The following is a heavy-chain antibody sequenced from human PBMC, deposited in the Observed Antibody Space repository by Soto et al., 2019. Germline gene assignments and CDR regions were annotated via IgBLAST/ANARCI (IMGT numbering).Heavy chain of an antibody. CDR1: GYTFTSYA. J-gene: IGHJ6*02. V-gene: IGHV1-3*01. CDR3: ARDPGGSRNRDYYYGMDV. CDR2: INAGNGNT. D-gene: IGHD1-1*01. Sequence: ASVKVSCKASGYTFTSYAMHWVRQAPGQRLEWMGWINAGNGNTKYSQKFQGRVTITRDTSASTAYMELSSLRSEDTAVYYCARDPGGSRNRDYYYGMDVWGQGTTVTVSS.